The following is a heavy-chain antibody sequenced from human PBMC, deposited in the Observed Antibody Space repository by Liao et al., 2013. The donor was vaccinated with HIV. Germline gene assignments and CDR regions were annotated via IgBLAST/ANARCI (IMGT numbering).Heavy chain of an antibody. Sequence: QVQLQESGPGLVKPSQTLSLTCTVSGGSISSGSYYWSWIRQPAGKGLEWIGRIYTSGSTKYNPSLKSRVTISVDTSKNQFSLKLSSVTAADTAVYYCARDLSRVTIFGVLYYMDVWGKGTTVTVSS. D-gene: IGHD3-3*01. V-gene: IGHV4-61*02. CDR1: GGSISSGSYY. CDR3: ARDLSRVTIFGVLYYMDV. CDR2: IYTSGST. J-gene: IGHJ6*03.